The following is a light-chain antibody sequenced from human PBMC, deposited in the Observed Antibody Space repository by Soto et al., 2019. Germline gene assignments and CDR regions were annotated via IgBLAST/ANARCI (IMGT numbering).Light chain of an antibody. CDR3: QQYGSSRWT. CDR1: QSVSSNY. J-gene: IGKJ1*01. CDR2: GAS. V-gene: IGKV3-20*01. Sequence: EIVLTQSPGTLSLSPGERATLSCRASQSVSSNYLAWYQQKPGQAPRLLIYGASGRATGIPDRFSGSGSGTDFTLTISRLEPEDFAVYYCQQYGSSRWTFGQGTKVDIK.